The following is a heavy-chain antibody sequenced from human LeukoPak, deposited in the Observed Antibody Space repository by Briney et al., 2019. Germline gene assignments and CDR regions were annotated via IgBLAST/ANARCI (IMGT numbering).Heavy chain of an antibody. D-gene: IGHD3-22*01. V-gene: IGHV3-30*03. CDR2: ISYDGSNK. CDR3: ARDVYYDSSGYYEQVDY. J-gene: IGHJ4*02. CDR1: GFTFSSYG. Sequence: GGSLRLSCAASGFTFSSYGMHWVRQAPGKGLEWVAVISYDGSNKYYADSVKGRFTISRDNSKNTLYLQMNSLRAEDTAVYYCARDVYYDSSGYYEQVDYWGQGTLVTVSS.